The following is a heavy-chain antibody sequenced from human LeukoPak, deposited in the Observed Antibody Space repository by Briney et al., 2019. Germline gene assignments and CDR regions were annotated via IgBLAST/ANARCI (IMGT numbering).Heavy chain of an antibody. J-gene: IGHJ6*02. CDR2: ISGDGGST. Sequence: GGSLRLSCAACGFTFDDYAMHWVRQAPGKGLEGVSLISGDGGSTYYADSVKGRFTISRDNSKNSLYLQMNSLRTEDTALYYCAKSTMVTRFPYGMDVWGQGTTVTVSS. CDR1: GFTFDDYA. D-gene: IGHD2-21*02. CDR3: AKSTMVTRFPYGMDV. V-gene: IGHV3-43*02.